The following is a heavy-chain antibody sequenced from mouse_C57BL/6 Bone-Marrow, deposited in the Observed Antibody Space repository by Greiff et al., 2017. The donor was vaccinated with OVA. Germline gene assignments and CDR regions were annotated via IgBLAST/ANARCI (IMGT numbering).Heavy chain of an antibody. Sequence: EVMLVESGGGLVQPGGSLSLSCAASGFTFTDYYMSWVRQPPGKALEWLGFIRNKANGYTTEYSASVKGRFTISRDNSQSNLYLQMNALRAEDSATYYCARYTGIYYYGSSLDYWGQGTTLTVSS. CDR1: GFTFTDYY. V-gene: IGHV7-3*01. J-gene: IGHJ2*01. CDR3: ARYTGIYYYGSSLDY. D-gene: IGHD1-1*01. CDR2: IRNKANGYTT.